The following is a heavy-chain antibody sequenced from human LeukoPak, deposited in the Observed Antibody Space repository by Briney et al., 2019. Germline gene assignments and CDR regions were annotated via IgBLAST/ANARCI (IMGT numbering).Heavy chain of an antibody. D-gene: IGHD1-20*01. CDR1: GGSISSYY. CDR2: IYYSGST. J-gene: IGHJ4*02. CDR3: SSVPTWGNWYYFDY. V-gene: IGHV4-59*01. Sequence: PSETLSLTCTVSGGSISSYYWSWIRQPPGKGLEWIGYIYYSGSTNYNPSLKSRVTISVDTSKNQFSLKLSSVTAADTAVYYCSSVPTWGNWYYFDYWGQGTLVTLSS.